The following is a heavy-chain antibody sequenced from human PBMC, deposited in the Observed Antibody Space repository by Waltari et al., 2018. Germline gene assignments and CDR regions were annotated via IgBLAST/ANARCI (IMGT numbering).Heavy chain of an antibody. CDR3: AAVGYYYGSGTLGGY. D-gene: IGHD3-10*01. CDR1: GFTFTSSA. Sequence: QMQLVQSGPEVKKPGTSVKVSCKASGFTFTSSAMQWVRQARGQRLEWIGWIVVGSGNTNDAQKFQERVTIPRDMSTSTAYMELSSLRSEDTAVYYCAAVGYYYGSGTLGGYWDQGTLVTVSS. J-gene: IGHJ4*02. CDR2: IVVGSGNT. V-gene: IGHV1-58*02.